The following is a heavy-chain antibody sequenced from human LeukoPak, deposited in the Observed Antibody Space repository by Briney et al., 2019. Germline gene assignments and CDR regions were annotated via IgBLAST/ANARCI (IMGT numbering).Heavy chain of an antibody. CDR3: ARDRAETYYYDSSGLHAFDI. CDR1: GGSFSGYY. CDR2: INQVGIT. V-gene: IGHV4-34*01. J-gene: IGHJ3*02. D-gene: IGHD3-22*01. Sequence: SETLSLTCAVSGGSFSGYYWYCCIPPPSQGLQCIGEINQVGITYYNPSLKSRVTISVDTSKNQFSLKLSSVTAADTAVYYCARDRAETYYYDSSGLHAFDIWGQGTMVTVSS.